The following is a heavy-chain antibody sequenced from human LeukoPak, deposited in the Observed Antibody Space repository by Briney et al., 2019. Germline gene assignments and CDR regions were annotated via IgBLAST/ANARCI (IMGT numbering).Heavy chain of an antibody. J-gene: IGHJ4*02. CDR2: IYYSGST. CDR3: ARGGIVGAQHLDY. V-gene: IGHV4-39*01. CDR1: GGSISSSSYY. Sequence: SETLSLTCTVSGGSISSSSYYWGWTRQPPGKGLEWIGSIYYSGSTYYNPSLKSRVTISVDTSKNQFSLKLSSVTAADTAVYYCARGGIVGAQHLDYWGQGTLVTVSS. D-gene: IGHD1-26*01.